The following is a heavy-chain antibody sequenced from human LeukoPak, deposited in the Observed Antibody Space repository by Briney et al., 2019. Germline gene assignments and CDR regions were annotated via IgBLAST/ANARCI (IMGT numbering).Heavy chain of an antibody. V-gene: IGHV3-43*02. CDR2: ISGDGGST. D-gene: IGHD4-17*01. CDR1: GFTFDDYA. J-gene: IGHJ4*02. CDR3: AYSDHFDN. Sequence: GGSLRLSCAASGFTFDDYAMHWVRQAPGKGLEWVSLISGDGGSTYYADSVKGRFTISRDNRKNTLYLQMNSLTGEDTAVYYCAYSDHFDNWGQGTLVTVSS.